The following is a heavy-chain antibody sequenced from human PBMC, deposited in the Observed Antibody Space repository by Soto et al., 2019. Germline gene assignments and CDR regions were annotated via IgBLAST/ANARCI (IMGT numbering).Heavy chain of an antibody. CDR1: GGSISSSSYY. V-gene: IGHV4-39*01. D-gene: IGHD3-3*02. CDR2: IYYSGST. CDR3: ASPKIAFYNVFAP. Sequence: SETLSLTCTVSGGSISSSSYYWGWIRQPPGKGLEWIGSIYYSGSTYYNPSLKSRVTISVDTSKNQFSLKLSSVTAADTAVYYCASPKIAFYNVFAPSGQGTLVTVSS. J-gene: IGHJ5*02.